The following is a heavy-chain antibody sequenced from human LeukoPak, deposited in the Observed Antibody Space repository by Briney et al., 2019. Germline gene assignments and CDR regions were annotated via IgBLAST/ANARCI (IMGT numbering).Heavy chain of an antibody. CDR1: GFTFSSYS. J-gene: IGHJ4*02. CDR2: ISSSSSYI. CDR3: ARDIPHSSGWYVGFDY. Sequence: PGGSLRLSCAASGFTFSSYSMNWVRQAPGKGLEWVSSISSSSSYIYYADSVKGRFTISRDNAKNSLYLQMNSLRAEDTAVYYCARDIPHSSGWYVGFDYWGQGTLVTVSS. V-gene: IGHV3-21*01. D-gene: IGHD6-19*01.